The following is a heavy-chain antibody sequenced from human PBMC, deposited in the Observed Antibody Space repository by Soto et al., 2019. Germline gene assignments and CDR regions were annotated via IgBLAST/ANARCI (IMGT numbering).Heavy chain of an antibody. CDR2: IRSKANDRTT. CDR1: GFTFGDYS. Sequence: GGSLRLSCTASGFTFGDYSMSWFRQAPGKGLEWVGFIRSKANDRTTEYAASVKGRFTISRDDSKSIAYLQMNSLKTEDTAVYYCTTEPVSAVPTEVNFAYWDQGTLVTV. J-gene: IGHJ4*02. V-gene: IGHV3-49*03. CDR3: TTEPVSAVPTEVNFAY. D-gene: IGHD6-19*01.